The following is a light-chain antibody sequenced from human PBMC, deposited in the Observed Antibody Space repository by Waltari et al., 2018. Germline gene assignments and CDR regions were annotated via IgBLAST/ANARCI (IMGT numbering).Light chain of an antibody. CDR2: VKSDGSH. CDR1: GEYSAYA. Sequence: LVLTQSPSASASLGASVKLTCSLPGEYSAYAIAWHQQQPPQGPRYLMTVKSDGSHKTGDGIAGRFSGSSSERDRYLIISRLQSDDEADYFCQTWGTGSQVFGSGTKLTVL. J-gene: IGLJ3*02. CDR3: QTWGTGSQV. V-gene: IGLV4-69*01.